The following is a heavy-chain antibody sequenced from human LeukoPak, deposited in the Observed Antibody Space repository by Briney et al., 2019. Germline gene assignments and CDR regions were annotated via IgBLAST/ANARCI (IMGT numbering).Heavy chain of an antibody. D-gene: IGHD2-2*01. J-gene: IGHJ4*02. Sequence: GGSLRLSCAASGFFFSNYAMSWVRQAPGKGLEWVSGISDSGSSTYYADSVKGRFTISRDNFKNTLFLRMSSLRAEDTAIYYCAKKTSYHFDYWGQGTLVTVSS. CDR2: ISDSGSST. V-gene: IGHV3-23*01. CDR3: AKKTSYHFDY. CDR1: GFFFSNYA.